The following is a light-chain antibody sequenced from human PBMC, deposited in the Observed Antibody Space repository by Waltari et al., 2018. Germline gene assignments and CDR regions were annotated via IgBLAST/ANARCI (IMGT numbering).Light chain of an antibody. CDR1: QSVTSN. V-gene: IGKV3-15*01. CDR3: QQYNEWPRT. CDR2: GAS. Sequence: EIVMTQSPATLSVSPGERATLSCRASQSVTSNLAWYQQKPGQAPRLLIYGASSRDTGIPARFSGSGSGTEFTLTISSLQSEDFAVYYCQQYNEWPRTFGQGTKLEIK. J-gene: IGKJ2*01.